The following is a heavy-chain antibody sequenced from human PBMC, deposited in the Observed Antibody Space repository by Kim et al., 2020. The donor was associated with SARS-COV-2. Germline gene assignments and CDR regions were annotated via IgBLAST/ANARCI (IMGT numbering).Heavy chain of an antibody. D-gene: IGHD3-3*01. CDR3: AKDPYYDFWSGYSFDY. Sequence: DSVKGRFTITRDNSKNTLYLKMNSLGAEDTAVYYCAKDPYYDFWSGYSFDYWGQGTLVTVSS. V-gene: IGHV3-23*01. J-gene: IGHJ4*02.